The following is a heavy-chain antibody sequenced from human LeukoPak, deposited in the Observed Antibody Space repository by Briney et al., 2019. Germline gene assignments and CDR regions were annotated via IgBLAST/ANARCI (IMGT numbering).Heavy chain of an antibody. J-gene: IGHJ6*03. CDR1: GGTFSSYA. Sequence: ASVKVSCKASGGTFSSYAISWVRQAPGQGLEWMGRIIPIFGTANYAQKFQGRVTITADESTSTAYMELSSLRSEDTAVYYCAAAPIRGVISNCSYYYCYMDVCSKGTTVTISS. D-gene: IGHD3-10*01. CDR3: AAAPIRGVISNCSYYYCYMDV. CDR2: IIPIFGTA. V-gene: IGHV1-69*13.